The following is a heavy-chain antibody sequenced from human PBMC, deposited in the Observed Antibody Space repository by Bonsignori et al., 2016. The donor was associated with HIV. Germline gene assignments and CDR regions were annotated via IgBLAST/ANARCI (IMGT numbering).Heavy chain of an antibody. CDR1: GVSIGRSDNY. V-gene: IGHV4-39*07. J-gene: IGHJ5*02. D-gene: IGHD4-11*01. CDR3: ARANDYSTNWIDP. CDR2: IFPSGHT. Sequence: QLQLQESGPGLVKTSETLSLTCTVSGVSIGRSDNYWAWIRQPPGKGLEWIANIFPSGHTQYNPSLKSRVTMSLDTSKNQFALKLSSVTAADTAVYYCARANDYSTNWIDPWGQGTLVTVSS.